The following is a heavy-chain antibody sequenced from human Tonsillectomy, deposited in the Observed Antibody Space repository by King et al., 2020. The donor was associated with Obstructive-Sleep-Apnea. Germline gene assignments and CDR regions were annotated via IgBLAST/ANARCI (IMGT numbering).Heavy chain of an antibody. CDR3: AREPKSTYYYDSSGYCLDY. Sequence: VQLVESGGEVKKPGASVTVSCKASGYTFAMYGISWVRQAPGQGLEWMGWISPYSGKTNYAQKLQGRVTMTTDTSTTTAYMELRSLRSDDTAVYYCAREPKSTYYYDSSGYCLDYWGQGTLVTVSS. D-gene: IGHD3-22*01. CDR2: ISPYSGKT. J-gene: IGHJ4*02. CDR1: GYTFAMYG. V-gene: IGHV1-18*04.